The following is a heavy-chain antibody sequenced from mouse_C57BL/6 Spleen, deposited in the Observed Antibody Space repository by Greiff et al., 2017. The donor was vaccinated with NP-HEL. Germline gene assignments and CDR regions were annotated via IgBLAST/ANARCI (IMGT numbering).Heavy chain of an antibody. J-gene: IGHJ2*01. D-gene: IGHD6-2*01. CDR2: IDPETGGT. CDR3: TRQGFSLVSDD. CDR1: GYTFTDYE. Sequence: QVQLQQSGAELVRPGASVTLSCKASGYTFTDYEMHWVKQTPVHGLEWIGAIDPETGGTAYNQKFKGKAILTADKSSSTAYMELRSLTSEDSAVYYFTRQGFSLVSDDWGQGTTLTVSS. V-gene: IGHV1-15*01.